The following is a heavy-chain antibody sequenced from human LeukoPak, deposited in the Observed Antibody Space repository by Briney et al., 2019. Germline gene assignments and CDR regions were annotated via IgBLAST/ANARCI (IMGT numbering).Heavy chain of an antibody. Sequence: SVKVSCKASGGTFSSYAISWVRQAPGQGLEWMGGIIPIFGTANYAQKFQGRVTITADESTSTAYMELSSLRSEDTAVYYCARDPRGSPYDAFDIWGQGTMVTVSS. CDR2: IIPIFGTA. CDR1: GGTFSSYA. D-gene: IGHD1-26*01. CDR3: ARDPRGSPYDAFDI. V-gene: IGHV1-69*13. J-gene: IGHJ3*02.